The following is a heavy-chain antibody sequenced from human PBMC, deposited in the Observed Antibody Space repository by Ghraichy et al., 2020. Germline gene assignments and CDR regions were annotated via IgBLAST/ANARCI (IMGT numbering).Heavy chain of an antibody. CDR3: AKPYGSGVKYYRMDV. V-gene: IGHV3-30*18. J-gene: IGHJ6*02. CDR2: ISYDGSNK. D-gene: IGHD3-10*01. CDR1: GFTFSSYG. Sequence: GGSLRLSCAASGFTFSSYGMHWVRQAPGKGLEWVAVISYDGSNKYYADSVKGRFTISRDNSKNTLYLQMNSLRAEDTAVYYCAKPYGSGVKYYRMDVWGQGTTV.